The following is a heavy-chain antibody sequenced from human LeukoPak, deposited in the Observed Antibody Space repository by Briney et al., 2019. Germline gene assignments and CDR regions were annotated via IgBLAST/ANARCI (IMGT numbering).Heavy chain of an antibody. V-gene: IGHV3-23*01. CDR2: INGGGGST. CDR3: ARDQGVSSSFQ. Sequence: GGSLRLSCAASGFTFSNYAMSWVRQAPGKGLEWVSSINGGGGSTYYADSVRGRFTISRDNAKNSLYLQMNSLRAEDTAVYYCARDQGVSSSFQWGQGTLVTVSS. D-gene: IGHD6-13*01. J-gene: IGHJ4*02. CDR1: GFTFSNYA.